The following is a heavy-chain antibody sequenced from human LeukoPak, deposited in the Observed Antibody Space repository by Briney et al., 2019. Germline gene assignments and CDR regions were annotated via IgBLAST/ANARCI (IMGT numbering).Heavy chain of an antibody. V-gene: IGHV4-59*01. CDR1: GGSTSSYY. J-gene: IGHJ4*02. Sequence: SETLSLTCTVSGGSTSSYYWSWIRQPPGKGLEWIGYIYYSGSTNYNPSLKSRVTISVDTSKNQFSLKLSSVTAADTAVYYCARGGSSGWYYFDYWGQGTLVTVSS. CDR2: IYYSGST. CDR3: ARGGSSGWYYFDY. D-gene: IGHD6-19*01.